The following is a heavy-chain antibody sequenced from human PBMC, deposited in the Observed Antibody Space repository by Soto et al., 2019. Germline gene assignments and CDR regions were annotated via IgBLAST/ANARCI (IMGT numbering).Heavy chain of an antibody. Sequence: GSLLLSCTASGFTFSSYGMHWVRQAPGKGLEWVAVISYDGSNKYYADSVKGRFTISRDNSKNTLYLQMNSMRAEDTAVYYCEGMDVWGQGTTVTVSS. CDR3: EGMDV. V-gene: IGHV3-30*03. J-gene: IGHJ6*02. CDR1: GFTFSSYG. CDR2: ISYDGSNK.